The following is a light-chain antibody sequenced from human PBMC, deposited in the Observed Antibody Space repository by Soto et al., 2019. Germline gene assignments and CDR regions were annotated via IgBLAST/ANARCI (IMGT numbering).Light chain of an antibody. CDR3: LQALQTPPT. CDR2: WGS. V-gene: IGKV2-28*01. CDR1: RSLLHSNGYNY. Sequence: DIVMTQSPLSLPVTPGEPASISCRSSRSLLHSNGYNYLDWYLQKPGQSPQLLVYWGSNRASGVPDRFSGSGSGTDFTLKISRVEAEDVGVYYCLQALQTPPTFGQGTRLEIK. J-gene: IGKJ5*01.